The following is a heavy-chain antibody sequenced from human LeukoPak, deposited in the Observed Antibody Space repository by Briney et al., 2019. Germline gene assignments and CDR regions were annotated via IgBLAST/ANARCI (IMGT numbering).Heavy chain of an antibody. CDR3: ARGDDFWSGTLSFDP. J-gene: IGHJ5*02. Sequence: TGGSLRLSCAASGFTFSSYSMNWVRQAPGKGLEWVSSISSSSSYIYYADSVKGRFTISRDNAKNSLYLQMNSLRAENTAVYYCARGDDFWSGTLSFDPWGQGTLVTVSS. CDR2: ISSSSSYI. V-gene: IGHV3-21*01. D-gene: IGHD3-3*01. CDR1: GFTFSSYS.